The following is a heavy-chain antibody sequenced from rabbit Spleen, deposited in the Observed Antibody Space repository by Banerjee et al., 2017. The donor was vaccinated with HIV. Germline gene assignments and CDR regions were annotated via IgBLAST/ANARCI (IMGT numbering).Heavy chain of an antibody. J-gene: IGHJ4*01. D-gene: IGHD1-1*01. Sequence: QEQLVESGGGLVQPGASLTLTCTASGFSFSSSQWICWVRQAPGKGLEWVGCIWTTSTNTYYASWAKGRFTISKTSSTTVTLQMTSLTAADTATYFCARASIDVIGASIILYALNLWGQGTLVTVS. CDR2: IWTTSTNT. CDR1: GFSFSSSQW. V-gene: IGHV1S45*01. CDR3: ARASIDVIGASIILYALNL.